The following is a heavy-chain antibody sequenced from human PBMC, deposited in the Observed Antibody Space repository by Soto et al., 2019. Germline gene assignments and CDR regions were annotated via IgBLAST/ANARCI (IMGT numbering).Heavy chain of an antibody. CDR3: ARANLYGDYDHPYYYYGMDV. D-gene: IGHD4-17*01. CDR2: IGGGGVNT. J-gene: IGHJ6*02. CDR1: GFFFSSYA. V-gene: IGHV3-23*01. Sequence: PGGSLRLSCAASGFFFSSYAMSWVRLAPGKGLEWVCSIGGGGVNTYYADSVKGRFTISRDNAKNSLYLQMNSLRAEDTAVYYCARANLYGDYDHPYYYYGMDVWGQGTTVTVSS.